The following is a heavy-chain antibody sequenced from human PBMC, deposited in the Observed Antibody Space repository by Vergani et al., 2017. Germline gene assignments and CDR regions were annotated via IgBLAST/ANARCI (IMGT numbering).Heavy chain of an antibody. CDR3: ARPSAPGDYDALDI. CDR2: IYSGGST. Sequence: EVQVVESGGGLVQPGGSLRLSCAASGFTVSSNYMSWVRQAPGKGLEWVSVIYSGGSTYYADSVKGRFTISRDNSKNTLYLQMNSLRAEDTAVYHCARPSAPGDYDALDIWGQGTMVTVSS. V-gene: IGHV3-66*02. CDR1: GFTVSSNY. D-gene: IGHD4-17*01. J-gene: IGHJ3*02.